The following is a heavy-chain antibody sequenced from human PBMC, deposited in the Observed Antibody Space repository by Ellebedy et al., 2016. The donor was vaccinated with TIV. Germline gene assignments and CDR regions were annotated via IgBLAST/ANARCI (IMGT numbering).Heavy chain of an antibody. Sequence: ASVKVSCXASGYTFTSYDINWVRQATGQGLEWMGWMNPNSGNTGYAQKFQGRVTMTRNTSISTAYMELNSLRSEDTAVYYCARGLLLHARVATTGLGAWGYWGQGTLVTVSS. CDR1: GYTFTSYD. J-gene: IGHJ4*02. V-gene: IGHV1-8*01. CDR2: MNPNSGNT. CDR3: ARGLLLHARVATTGLGAWGY. D-gene: IGHD5-12*01.